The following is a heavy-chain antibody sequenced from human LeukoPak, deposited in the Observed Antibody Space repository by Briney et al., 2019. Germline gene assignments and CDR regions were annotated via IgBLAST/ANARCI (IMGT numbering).Heavy chain of an antibody. CDR1: GYTFTGYY. J-gene: IGHJ4*02. V-gene: IGHV1-18*04. Sequence: ASVKVSCKASGYTFTGYYMHWVRQAPGQGLEWMGWISAYNGNTNYAQKLQGRVTMTTDTSTSTAYMELRSLRSDDTAVYYCARGGRELLTGILDYWGQGTLVTVSS. CDR3: ARGGRELLTGILDY. CDR2: ISAYNGNT. D-gene: IGHD1-26*01.